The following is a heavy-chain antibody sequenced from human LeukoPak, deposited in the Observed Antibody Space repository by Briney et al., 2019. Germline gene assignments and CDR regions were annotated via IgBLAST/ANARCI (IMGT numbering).Heavy chain of an antibody. CDR1: GFTFSSYW. Sequence: GGSLRLSCAASGFTFSSYWMHWVRQAPGKGLVWVSRINSDGSSTTYADSVTGRFTISRDNAKNTLYLEMNSLRADDTAVYYCTRTGRSWHSWYFDLWGRGALVTVSS. CDR3: TRTGRSWHSWYFDL. D-gene: IGHD6-13*01. V-gene: IGHV3-74*01. J-gene: IGHJ2*01. CDR2: INSDGSST.